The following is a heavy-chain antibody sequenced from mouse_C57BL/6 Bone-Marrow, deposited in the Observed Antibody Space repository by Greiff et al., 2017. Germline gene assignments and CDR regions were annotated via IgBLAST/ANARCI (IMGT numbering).Heavy chain of an antibody. J-gene: IGHJ2*01. CDR1: GYTFTSYG. CDR2: IYPRSGNT. D-gene: IGHD1-1*01. Sequence: QSGAELARPGASVKLSCKAPGYTFTSYGISWVKQRTGQGLEWIGEIYPRSGNTYYNEKFKGKATLTADKSSSTAYMELRSLTSEDSAVYFCAKNYGSSYIDYWGQGTTLTVSS. CDR3: AKNYGSSYIDY. V-gene: IGHV1-81*01.